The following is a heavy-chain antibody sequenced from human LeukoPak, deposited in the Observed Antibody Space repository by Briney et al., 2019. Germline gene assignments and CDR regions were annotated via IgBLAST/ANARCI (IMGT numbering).Heavy chain of an antibody. V-gene: IGHV7-4-1*02. CDR1: GYTFTRHY. Sequence: GASVKVSCKASGYTFTRHYMNWVRQAPGQGLEWMGWINTNTGNPTYAQGFTGRFVFSLDTSVSTAYLQISSLKAEDTAVYYCARVDDSSGSIPFDYWGQGTLVTVSS. CDR3: ARVDDSSGSIPFDY. CDR2: INTNTGNP. J-gene: IGHJ4*02. D-gene: IGHD3-22*01.